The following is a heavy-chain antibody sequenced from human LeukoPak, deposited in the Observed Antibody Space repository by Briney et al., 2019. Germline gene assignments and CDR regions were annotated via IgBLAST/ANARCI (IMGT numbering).Heavy chain of an antibody. J-gene: IGHJ5*02. CDR1: GGSFSGYY. V-gene: IGHV4-34*01. D-gene: IGHD2-2*01. CDR3: ARGLRGYCSSTSCYSAPPGTRPPHRKTQQGKFDP. Sequence: NPSETLSLTCAVYGGSFSGYYWSWLRQPPGKGLEWFGDINHSGSHNYNPSLKSRVTISIDTSKNQFSLKLSSVTAADTAVYYCARGLRGYCSSTSCYSAPPGTRPPHRKTQQGKFDPWGQGTLVTVSS. CDR2: INHSGSH.